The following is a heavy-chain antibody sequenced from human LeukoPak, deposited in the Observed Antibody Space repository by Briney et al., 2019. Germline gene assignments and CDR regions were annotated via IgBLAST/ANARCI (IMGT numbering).Heavy chain of an antibody. J-gene: IGHJ4*02. Sequence: SETLSLTCTVSGGSISSGDYYWSWIRQPPGKGPEWIGYIYYSGSTYYNPSLKSRVTISVDTSKNQFSLKLSSVTAADTAVYYCARGAILLWFGELSHFEFWGQGTLVTVYS. CDR2: IYYSGST. D-gene: IGHD3-10*01. V-gene: IGHV4-30-4*01. CDR3: ARGAILLWFGELSHFEF. CDR1: GGSISSGDYY.